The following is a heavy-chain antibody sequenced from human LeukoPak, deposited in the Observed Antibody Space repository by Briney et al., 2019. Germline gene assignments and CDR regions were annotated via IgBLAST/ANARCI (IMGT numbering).Heavy chain of an antibody. V-gene: IGHV4-39*07. D-gene: IGHD2-15*01. CDR3: ARAPATAAYYFDY. CDR2: IYYSGST. CDR1: GGSISSYY. J-gene: IGHJ4*02. Sequence: SETLSLTCTVSGGSISSYYWGWIRQPPGKGLEWIGSIYYSGSTYYNPSLKSRVTISVDTSKNQFSLKLSSVTAADTAVYYCARAPATAAYYFDYWGQGTLVTVSS.